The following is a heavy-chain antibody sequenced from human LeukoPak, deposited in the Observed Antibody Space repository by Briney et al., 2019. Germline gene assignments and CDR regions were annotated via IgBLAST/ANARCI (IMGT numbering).Heavy chain of an antibody. V-gene: IGHV1-2*02. D-gene: IGHD6-19*01. CDR1: GYTFTAYY. CDR3: ARAEGYSSSFDP. Sequence: GASVKVSCKASGYTFTAYYMHWVRQAPGQGLEWMGWINPDSGGTNYAQKLQGRVTMIRDTSISTVYMELTRVRSDDTAVYYCARAEGYSSSFDPWGQGTLVTVSS. J-gene: IGHJ5*02. CDR2: INPDSGGT.